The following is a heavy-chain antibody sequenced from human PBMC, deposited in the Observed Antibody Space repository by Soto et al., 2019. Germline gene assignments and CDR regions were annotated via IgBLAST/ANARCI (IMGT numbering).Heavy chain of an antibody. CDR2: ISGSGGST. Sequence: GESLKISCAASGFTFSSYAMSWVRQAPGKGLEWVSAISGSGGSTYYADSVKGRFTISRDNSKNTLYLQMNSLRAEDTAVYYCAKNYDTIAVAGTVSDYWGQGTLVTVSS. CDR1: GFTFSSYA. CDR3: AKNYDTIAVAGTVSDY. D-gene: IGHD6-19*01. V-gene: IGHV3-23*01. J-gene: IGHJ4*02.